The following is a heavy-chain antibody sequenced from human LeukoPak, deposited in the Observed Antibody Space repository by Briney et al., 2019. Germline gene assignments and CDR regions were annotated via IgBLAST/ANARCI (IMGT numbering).Heavy chain of an antibody. CDR3: ARGGSEGLQDAFDI. Sequence: GGSLRLSCAPSGFTFSSYWMTWVRQAPGKGLEWVANIKQDGSEKYYVDSVKGRFTISRDNAENSLYLQMNSLRAEDTAVYYCARGGSEGLQDAFDIWGQGTMVTVSS. V-gene: IGHV3-7*01. CDR1: GFTFSSYW. D-gene: IGHD5-24*01. CDR2: IKQDGSEK. J-gene: IGHJ3*02.